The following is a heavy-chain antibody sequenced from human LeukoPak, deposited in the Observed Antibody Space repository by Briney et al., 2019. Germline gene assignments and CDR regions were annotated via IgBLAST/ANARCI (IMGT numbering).Heavy chain of an antibody. V-gene: IGHV4-59*01. D-gene: IGHD2-21*01. J-gene: IGHJ3*02. CDR1: GGSIAGNY. Sequence: SETLSLTCTVSGGSIAGNYWSWIRQPPGKGLEWIGYIYYSGSIKYNPSLKSRVTIPVDTSKNQFSLKLSSVTAADTAVYYCARDRPIPIWGQGTMVTVSS. CDR3: ARDRPIPI. CDR2: IYYSGSI.